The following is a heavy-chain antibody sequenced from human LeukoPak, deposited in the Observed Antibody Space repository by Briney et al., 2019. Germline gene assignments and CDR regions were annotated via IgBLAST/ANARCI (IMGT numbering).Heavy chain of an antibody. CDR2: MNPNSGNT. CDR3: ARGSDILTGFYYYYYGMDV. CDR1: GYTFTSYD. D-gene: IGHD3-9*01. V-gene: IGHV1-8*01. Sequence: ASVKVSCKASGYTFTSYDINWVRQATGQGLEWMGWMNPNSGNTGYAQKFQGRVTMTRNTSISTAYMELSSLRSEDTAVYYCARGSDILTGFYYYYYGMDVWGQGTTVTASS. J-gene: IGHJ6*02.